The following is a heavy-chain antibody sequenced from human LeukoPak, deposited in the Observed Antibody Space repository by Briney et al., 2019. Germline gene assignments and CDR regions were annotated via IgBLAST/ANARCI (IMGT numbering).Heavy chain of an antibody. CDR1: GFTFDDYA. J-gene: IGHJ4*02. V-gene: IGHV3-43*02. D-gene: IGHD3-22*01. CDR2: ISGDGGWT. Sequence: PGGSLRLSCAASGFTFDDYAMHWVRQAPGKGLLWVSLISGDGGWTYYADSLKGRFTISRDNSKNSLYLQMNSLTTEDTALYCCAKDGGGGYSSTYFFDNWGQGTLVTVSS. CDR3: AKDGGGGYSSTYFFDN.